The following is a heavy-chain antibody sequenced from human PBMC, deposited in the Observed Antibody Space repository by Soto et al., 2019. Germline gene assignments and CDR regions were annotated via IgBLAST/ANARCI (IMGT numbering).Heavy chain of an antibody. CDR2: IYKSATT. CDR3: ARGRYCLTGRCFPNWFDS. CDR1: GYSISNRDYF. V-gene: IGHV4-30-4*01. J-gene: IGHJ5*01. Sequence: SETLSLTCSVSGYSISNRDYFWAWIRQPPGQALEYIGYIYKSATTYYNPSFKSRVAISVDTSKSQFSLNVPSVTAADTAVYFCARGRYCLTGRCFPNWFDSWGQGALVTVSS. D-gene: IGHD7-27*01.